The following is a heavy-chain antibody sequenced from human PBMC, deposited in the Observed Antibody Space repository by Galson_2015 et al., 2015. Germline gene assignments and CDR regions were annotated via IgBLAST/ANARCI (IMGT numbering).Heavy chain of an antibody. V-gene: IGHV1-18*01. Sequence: SVKVSCKASGYTFTSYGISWVRQAPGQGLEWMGWISANTGDTNYAQRLQGRVAMTTDTSTSTAYMELRSLTSDDTALYYCAKDLFNPTTAGMDVWGQGTTVTVSS. J-gene: IGHJ6*02. CDR1: GYTFTSYG. CDR3: AKDLFNPTTAGMDV. CDR2: ISANTGDT. D-gene: IGHD4-17*01.